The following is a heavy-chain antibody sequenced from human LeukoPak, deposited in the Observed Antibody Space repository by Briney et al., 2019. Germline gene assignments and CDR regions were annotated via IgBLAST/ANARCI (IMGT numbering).Heavy chain of an antibody. CDR2: IYYSGTT. J-gene: IGHJ4*02. Sequence: PSETLSLTCTVSGGSISSSSYYWGWIRQPPGKGLAWIGSIYYSGTTYYNPSLKSRVTISVDTSKNQFSLKLSSVTAADTAVYYCARHKSSGSYPLDYWGQGILVTVSS. D-gene: IGHD3-22*01. V-gene: IGHV4-39*01. CDR3: ARHKSSGSYPLDY. CDR1: GGSISSSSYY.